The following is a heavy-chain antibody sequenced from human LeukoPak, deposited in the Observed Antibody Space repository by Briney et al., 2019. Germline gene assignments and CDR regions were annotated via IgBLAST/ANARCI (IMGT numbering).Heavy chain of an antibody. V-gene: IGHV1-3*01. J-gene: IGHJ4*02. D-gene: IGHD6-13*01. CDR3: ARDNGRYSSSWYYFDY. CDR2: INAGNGNT. Sequence: GASVKVSCKASGYTFTSYAMHWVRQAPGQRLEWMGWINAGNGNTKYSQKFQGRVTITRDTSASTAYMELSSLRSEDTAVYYCARDNGRYSSSWYYFDYWGQGTLVTVSS. CDR1: GYTFTSYA.